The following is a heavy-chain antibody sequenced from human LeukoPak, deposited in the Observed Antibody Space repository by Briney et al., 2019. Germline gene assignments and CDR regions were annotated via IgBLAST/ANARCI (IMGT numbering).Heavy chain of an antibody. CDR2: INSDGSTT. V-gene: IGHV3-74*01. CDR3: ARPPPAWHNAFDI. CDR1: GFTFSSYW. J-gene: IGHJ3*02. Sequence: GGSLRLSCAASGFTFSSYWMHWVRQAPGKGLVWVSRINSDGSTTRYADSVKGRFTISRDNAKNTLYLQTNSLRAEDTAVYYCARPPPAWHNAFDIWGQGTMVTVSS.